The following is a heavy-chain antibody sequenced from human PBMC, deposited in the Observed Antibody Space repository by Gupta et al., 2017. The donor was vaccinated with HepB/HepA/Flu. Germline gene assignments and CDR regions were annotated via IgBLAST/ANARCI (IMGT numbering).Heavy chain of an antibody. CDR2: IYHSGST. D-gene: IGHD6-19*01. V-gene: IGHV4-4*02. CDR1: GGSISSSNW. Sequence: QVQLQESGPGLVKPSGTLSLTCAVSGGSISSSNWWSWVRRPPGKGLEWIGEIYHSGSTNYNPSLKSRITMSVDKFKNQFSLKLNSVTAADTAVYYCARARYSSGWYGDFDYWGQGTLVTVSS. J-gene: IGHJ4*02. CDR3: ARARYSSGWYGDFDY.